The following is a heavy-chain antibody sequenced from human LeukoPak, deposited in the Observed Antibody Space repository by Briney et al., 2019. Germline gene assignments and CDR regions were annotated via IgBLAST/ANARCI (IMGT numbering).Heavy chain of an antibody. V-gene: IGHV3-53*01. J-gene: IGHJ4*02. CDR1: GFTVSSNY. D-gene: IGHD5-24*01. CDR2: IHGGDNT. CDR3: ARGDGYNFRFDY. Sequence: PGGSLRLSCAASGFTVSSNYMSWVRQAPGKGLEWVSIIHGGDNTLYADSVKGRFTISRDNSKNTLYLQMNSLRAEDTAVYYCARGDGYNFRFDYWGQGTLVTVSS.